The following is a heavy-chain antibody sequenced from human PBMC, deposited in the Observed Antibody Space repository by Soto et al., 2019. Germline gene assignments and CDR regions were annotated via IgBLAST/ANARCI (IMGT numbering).Heavy chain of an antibody. D-gene: IGHD3-9*01. CDR1: GFTLSSYD. CDR2: IRGSGGAP. CDR3: AKDRGDNAGYPAFDI. V-gene: IGHV3-23*01. J-gene: IGHJ3*02. Sequence: EVQLLESGGGLVQPGGSLRLSCAASGFTLSSYDMGWVRQAPGRGLEWISLIRGSGGAPFHADSVEGRLTISRDISKNTLYLQMNSLRAEDSAVYYCAKDRGDNAGYPAFDIWGQGTMVTVSS.